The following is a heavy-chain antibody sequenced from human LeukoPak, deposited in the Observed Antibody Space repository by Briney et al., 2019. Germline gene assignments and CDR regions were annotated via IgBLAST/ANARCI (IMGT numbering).Heavy chain of an antibody. Sequence: ASVKVSCKASGYTFTSYYMHWVLQAPGQGLEWMGIINPSGGSTSYAQKFQGRVTMTRDTSTSTVYMELSSLRSDDTAVYYCARLAVAGTYYFDYWGQGTLVTVSS. J-gene: IGHJ4*02. D-gene: IGHD6-19*01. V-gene: IGHV1-46*01. CDR2: INPSGGST. CDR3: ARLAVAGTYYFDY. CDR1: GYTFTSYY.